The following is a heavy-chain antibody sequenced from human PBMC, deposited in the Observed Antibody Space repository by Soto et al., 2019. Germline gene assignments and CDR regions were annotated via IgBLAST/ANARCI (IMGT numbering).Heavy chain of an antibody. CDR3: AGSYGSGSDNYDEMDV. CDR2: IIPSFATP. Sequence: QVQLVQSGAEVKKPGSSVKVSCKASGGTFSSYAVSWVRQAPGQGLEWMGGIIPSFATPHYAQRFQGRVTITADKSTSTADMELSSLRADDTAVYYCAGSYGSGSDNYDEMDVWGQGTTVTVSS. CDR1: GGTFSSYA. V-gene: IGHV1-69*06. D-gene: IGHD3-10*01. J-gene: IGHJ6*02.